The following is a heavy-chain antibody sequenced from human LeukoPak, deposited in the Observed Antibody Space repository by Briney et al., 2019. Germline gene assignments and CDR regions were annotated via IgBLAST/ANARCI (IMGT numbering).Heavy chain of an antibody. CDR3: ARETYYYDSSGYYDI. Sequence: PGGSLRLSCAASGFTFSAYWMSWVRQAPGKGLEWVSVIYSGGSTYYADSVKGRFTISRDNSKNTLYLQMNSLRAEDTAVCYCARETYYYDSSGYYDIWGQGTMVTVSS. J-gene: IGHJ3*02. CDR2: IYSGGST. D-gene: IGHD3-22*01. CDR1: GFTFSAYW. V-gene: IGHV3-53*01.